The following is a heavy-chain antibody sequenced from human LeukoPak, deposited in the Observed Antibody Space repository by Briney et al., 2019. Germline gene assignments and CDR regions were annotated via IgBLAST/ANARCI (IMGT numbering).Heavy chain of an antibody. D-gene: IGHD3-22*01. J-gene: IGHJ4*02. Sequence: GGSLRLSCAGSGFIFSDYNMNWVRQAPGKGLEWVSYISSGSSTIYYADSVKGRFTISRDNAKNSLYLQMNSLTDEDTAVYYCAREPPGNYDSSGHYYAYFDCWGQGTPVTVSS. CDR1: GFIFSDYN. CDR3: AREPPGNYDSSGHYYAYFDC. CDR2: ISSGSSTI. V-gene: IGHV3-48*02.